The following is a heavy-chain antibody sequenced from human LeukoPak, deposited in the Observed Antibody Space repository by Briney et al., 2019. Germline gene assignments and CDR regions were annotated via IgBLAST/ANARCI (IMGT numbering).Heavy chain of an antibody. D-gene: IGHD1-1*01. CDR3: ARHMTTANNWFDP. Sequence: GASVKVSCKASGYTFTGYYMHWVRQAPGQELEWMGWINPKSGGTNYEQKFQGRVTMTRDTSISTAYMELSRLRSDDTAVYYCARHMTTANNWFDPWGQGTLVTVSS. J-gene: IGHJ5*02. V-gene: IGHV1-2*02. CDR1: GYTFTGYY. CDR2: INPKSGGT.